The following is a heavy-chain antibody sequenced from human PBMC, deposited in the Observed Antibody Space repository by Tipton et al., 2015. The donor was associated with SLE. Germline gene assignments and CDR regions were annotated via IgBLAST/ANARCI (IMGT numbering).Heavy chain of an antibody. V-gene: IGHV4-61*02. J-gene: IGHJ5*02. CDR2: IYTSGST. CDR3: ARDLSGFDP. Sequence: LRLSCAVSGGSISSGGYSWSWIRQPAGKGLEWIGRIYTSGSTNYNPSLKSRVTISVDTSKNQFSLKLSSVTAADTAVYYCARDLSGFDPWGQGTLVTVSS. CDR1: GGSISSGGYS. D-gene: IGHD3-16*02.